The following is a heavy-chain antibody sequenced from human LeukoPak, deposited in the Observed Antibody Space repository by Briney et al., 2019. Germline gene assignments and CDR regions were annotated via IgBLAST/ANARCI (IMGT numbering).Heavy chain of an antibody. J-gene: IGHJ3*02. D-gene: IGHD3-22*01. CDR3: TAGYYDSSGCHWDDAFDI. CDR1: GFTFSNAW. V-gene: IGHV3-15*01. Sequence: GGSLRLSCAASGFTFSNAWMTWIRQAPGKGLEWVDRFKSKTDGGTTDYGAPVKGRFTISRDDSKNTLYLQMNSLKTEDTAVYYCTAGYYDSSGCHWDDAFDIWGQGTMVTVSS. CDR2: FKSKTDGGTT.